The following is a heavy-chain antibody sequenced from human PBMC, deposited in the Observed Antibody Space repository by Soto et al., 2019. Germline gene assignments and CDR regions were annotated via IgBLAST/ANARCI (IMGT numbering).Heavy chain of an antibody. V-gene: IGHV4-4*02. CDR3: AVGIAVAGTLAY. Sequence: SETLSLTCAVSGGSISSSNWWCWLRQPPGRGLEWSGEIYHSGSTNYNPSLKSRVPISVDKSTDQFSLKLSSVTAADTAVYYCAVGIAVAGTLAYWGQGTLVTVSS. J-gene: IGHJ4*02. D-gene: IGHD6-19*01. CDR1: GGSISSSNW. CDR2: IYHSGST.